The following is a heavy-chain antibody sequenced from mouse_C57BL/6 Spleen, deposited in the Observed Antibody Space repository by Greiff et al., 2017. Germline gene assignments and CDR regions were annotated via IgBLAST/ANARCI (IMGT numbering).Heavy chain of an antibody. Sequence: EVQLVESGGDLVKPGGSLKLSCAASGFTFSSYGMSWVRQTPDKRLEWVATISSGGSYNYYPDSVKGRFTISRDNAKNTLYLQMSSLKSEDTAMYYCARHGRGDCYDAWFAYWGQGTLVTVSA. J-gene: IGHJ3*01. CDR1: GFTFSSYG. V-gene: IGHV5-6*01. D-gene: IGHD2-12*01. CDR3: ARHGRGDCYDAWFAY. CDR2: ISSGGSYN.